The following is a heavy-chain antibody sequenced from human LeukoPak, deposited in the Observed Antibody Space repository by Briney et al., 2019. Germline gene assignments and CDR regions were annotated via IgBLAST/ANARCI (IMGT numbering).Heavy chain of an antibody. CDR1: GGSISSGGYS. V-gene: IGHV4-30-2*01. CDR3: ARGVRQYDILTGYSSGGAFDI. D-gene: IGHD3-9*01. J-gene: IGHJ3*02. CDR2: IYHSGST. Sequence: SETLSLTCAVSGGSISSGGYSWSWIRQPPGKGLEWIGYIYHSGSTYYNPSPKSRVTISVDRSKNQFSLKLSSVTAADTAVYYCARGVRQYDILTGYSSGGAFDIWGQGTMVTISS.